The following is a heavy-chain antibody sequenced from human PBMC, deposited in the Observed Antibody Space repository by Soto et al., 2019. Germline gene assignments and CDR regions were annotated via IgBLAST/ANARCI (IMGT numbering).Heavy chain of an antibody. J-gene: IGHJ6*02. CDR3: ARGLWAYSSGWYGRGYYYYGMDV. CDR2: INHTGST. Sequence: QVQLQQWGAGLLKPSETLSLTCAVYGGSFSGYYWSWIRQPPGKGLEWIGEINHTGSTNYNPSLKSRVTISVDTSKNQFSLKLSSVTAADTAVYYCARGLWAYSSGWYGRGYYYYGMDVWGQGTTVTVSS. V-gene: IGHV4-34*01. D-gene: IGHD6-19*01. CDR1: GGSFSGYY.